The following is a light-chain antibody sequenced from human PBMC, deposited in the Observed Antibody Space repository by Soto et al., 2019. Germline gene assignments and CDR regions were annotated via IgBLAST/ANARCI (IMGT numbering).Light chain of an antibody. CDR2: KAS. J-gene: IGKJ2*01. Sequence: DIQMTQSPSTLSASVGDRVTITCRASQSISSWLAWYQQKPGKAPKLLIYKASTLESGVPSRFSGSGSGTEFTLTISSLQPDDFATYYCQQYDSYPYTFGQGTKLEIK. CDR1: QSISSW. CDR3: QQYDSYPYT. V-gene: IGKV1-5*03.